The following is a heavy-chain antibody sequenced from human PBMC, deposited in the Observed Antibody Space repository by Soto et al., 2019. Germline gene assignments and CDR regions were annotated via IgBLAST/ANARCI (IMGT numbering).Heavy chain of an antibody. CDR3: ARRSDYSNYGFGYYSYMDV. V-gene: IGHV4-34*01. J-gene: IGHJ6*03. CDR1: GGSFSGYY. CDR2: INHSGST. Sequence: QVQLQQRGAGLLKTSETLSLTCAVYGGSFSGYYWSWIRQPPGKGLEWIGEINHSGSTNYNPSLKSRVTISVDTSKNQFSLKLSSVTAADTAVYYCARRSDYSNYGFGYYSYMDVWGKGTTVTVSS. D-gene: IGHD4-4*01.